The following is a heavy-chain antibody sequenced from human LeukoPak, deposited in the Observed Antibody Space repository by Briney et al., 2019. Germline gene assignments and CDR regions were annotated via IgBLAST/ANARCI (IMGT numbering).Heavy chain of an antibody. CDR3: ARVLNCSGGSCYLFILDY. D-gene: IGHD2-15*01. CDR2: IYYSGST. V-gene: IGHV4-59*01. Sequence: SETLSLTCTVSGGSISSYYRSWIRQPPGKGLEWIGYIYYSGSTNYNPSLKSRVTISVDTSKNQFSLKLSSVTAADTAVYYCARVLNCSGGSCYLFILDYWGQGTLVTVSS. CDR1: GGSISSYY. J-gene: IGHJ4*02.